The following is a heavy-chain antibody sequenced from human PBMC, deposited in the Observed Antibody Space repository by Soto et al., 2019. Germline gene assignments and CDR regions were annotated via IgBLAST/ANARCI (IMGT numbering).Heavy chain of an antibody. CDR1: GLTFTSYS. CDR2: FWYDASDK. V-gene: IGHV3-33*01. Sequence: GGSLRLSCVVSGLTFTSYSMHWVRQAPGKGLEWVATFWYDASDKTYADSVEGRFTISRNPARGTLFLQLDSLRVEDTAMYYCARDKGSHYYYYGMDVWGQGTTVNVSS. J-gene: IGHJ6*02. CDR3: ARDKGSHYYYYGMDV.